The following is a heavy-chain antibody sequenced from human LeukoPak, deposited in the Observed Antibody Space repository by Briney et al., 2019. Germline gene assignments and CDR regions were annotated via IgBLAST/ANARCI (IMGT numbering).Heavy chain of an antibody. CDR1: GFTFSSYA. V-gene: IGHV3-64*04. CDR2: ITSSGDST. D-gene: IGHD3-9*01. J-gene: IGHJ4*02. Sequence: PGGSLRLSCSASGFTFSSYAMYWVRQAPGKGLEYVSAITSSGDSTHYADSVEGRFTISRDNSENTLYLQMNSLRAEDTAVYYCAKDPRGTLSGYFDYWGQGTLVTVSS. CDR3: AKDPRGTLSGYFDY.